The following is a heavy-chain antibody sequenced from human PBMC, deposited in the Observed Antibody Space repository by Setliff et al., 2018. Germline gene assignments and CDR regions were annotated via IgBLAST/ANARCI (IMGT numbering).Heavy chain of an antibody. CDR1: GYSFAKYA. V-gene: IGHV1-69*10. J-gene: IGHJ6*03. D-gene: IGHD6-6*01. Sequence: AASVKVSCKASGYSFAKYALHWVRQAPGQRLEWMGGIIPIPGIANYAQKFQGRVTITTDESTSTAYMELSSLRSEDTAVYYCARDRAARPPNSYYYYMDVWGKGTTVTVSS. CDR2: IIPIPGIA. CDR3: ARDRAARPPNSYYYYMDV.